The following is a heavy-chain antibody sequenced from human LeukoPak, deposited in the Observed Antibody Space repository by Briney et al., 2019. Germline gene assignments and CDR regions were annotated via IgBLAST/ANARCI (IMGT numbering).Heavy chain of an antibody. D-gene: IGHD6-19*01. CDR2: IYYSGST. Sequence: SETLSLTCTVSGGSISSYYWSWIRQPPGKGLEWMGNIYYSGSTNYNSSLKSRVTISVDTSKNQISLKLRSVTAADTAVYYCARDGVAGGFDYWGQGTLVTVSS. V-gene: IGHV4-59*12. CDR3: ARDGVAGGFDY. CDR1: GGSISSYY. J-gene: IGHJ4*02.